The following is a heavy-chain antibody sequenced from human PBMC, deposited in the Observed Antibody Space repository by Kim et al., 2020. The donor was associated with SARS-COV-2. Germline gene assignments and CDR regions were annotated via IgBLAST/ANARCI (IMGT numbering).Heavy chain of an antibody. CDR2: IYYSGST. J-gene: IGHJ3*02. D-gene: IGHD4-17*01. CDR3: ARDHLGNDYGDNDAFDI. V-gene: IGHV4-61*01. Sequence: SETLSLTCTVSGGSVSSGSYYWSWIRQPPGKGLEWIGYIYYSGSTNYNPSLKSRVTISVDTSKNQFSLKLSSVTAADTAVYYCARDHLGNDYGDNDAFDIWGQGTMVTVSS. CDR1: GGSVSSGSYY.